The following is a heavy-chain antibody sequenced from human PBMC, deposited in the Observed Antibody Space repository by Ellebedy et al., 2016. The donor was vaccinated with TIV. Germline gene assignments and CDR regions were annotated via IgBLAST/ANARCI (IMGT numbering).Heavy chain of an antibody. V-gene: IGHV3-23*01. CDR2: ISGSGGST. J-gene: IGHJ4*02. CDR3: AKTYCSSTSCYYFDY. Sequence: GGSLRLXCAASGFTFSSYVLSWVRRAPGKGLEWVSAISGSGGSTYYADSVKGRFTISRDNSKNTLYLQMNSLRAEDTAVYYCAKTYCSSTSCYYFDYWGQGTLVTVSS. CDR1: GFTFSSYV. D-gene: IGHD2-2*01.